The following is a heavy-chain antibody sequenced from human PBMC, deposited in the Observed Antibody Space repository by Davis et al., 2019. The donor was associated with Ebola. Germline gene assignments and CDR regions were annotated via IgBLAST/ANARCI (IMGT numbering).Heavy chain of an antibody. CDR2: ISAYNGNT. Sequence: ASVKVSCKASGYTFTSYGISWVRQAPGQGLEWMRWISAYNGNTNYAQKLQGRVTMTTDTSTSTAYMELRSLRSDDTAVYYCARDGALWSLYYYGMDVWGQGTTVTVSS. V-gene: IGHV1-18*04. D-gene: IGHD3-10*01. CDR3: ARDGALWSLYYYGMDV. CDR1: GYTFTSYG. J-gene: IGHJ6*02.